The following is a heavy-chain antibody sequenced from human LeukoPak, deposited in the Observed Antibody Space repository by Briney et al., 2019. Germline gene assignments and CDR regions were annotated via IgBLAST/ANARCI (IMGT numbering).Heavy chain of an antibody. CDR2: ITGGGGST. Sequence: GASLRLSCAASGYTFSSYGMSWVRQATGKGLEWVSGITGGGGSTYYADSVKGRFTVSRDNSKNTLYLQINSLRAEDTAVYYCAKDHGTAVAGFYYWGQGTLVTVSS. CDR3: AKDHGTAVAGFYY. D-gene: IGHD6-19*01. CDR1: GYTFSSYG. V-gene: IGHV3-23*01. J-gene: IGHJ4*02.